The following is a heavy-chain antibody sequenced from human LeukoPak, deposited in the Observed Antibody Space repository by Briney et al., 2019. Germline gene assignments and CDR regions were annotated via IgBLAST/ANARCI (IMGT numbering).Heavy chain of an antibody. Sequence: GGSLRLSCAASGFTFSSYGMHWVRQAPGKGLEWVAFIRYDGSNKYYADSVKGRFTISRDNSKNTLYLQMNSLRAEDTAVYYCARFPIAVVPAATNYWGQGTLVTVSS. CDR2: IRYDGSNK. CDR3: ARFPIAVVPAATNY. V-gene: IGHV3-30*02. CDR1: GFTFSSYG. J-gene: IGHJ4*02. D-gene: IGHD2-2*01.